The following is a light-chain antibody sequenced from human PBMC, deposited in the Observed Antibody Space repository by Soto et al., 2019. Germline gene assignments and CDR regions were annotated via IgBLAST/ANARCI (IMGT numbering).Light chain of an antibody. V-gene: IGLV2-8*01. CDR2: DVS. Sequence: QSVLTQPPSASGSPGQSVAISCTGTSSDVGGSDYVSWYLLHPGKAPKLMIYDVSERPSGVPDRFSGSKSGNTASLTISGLQAEDEADYYCSSFSSSSTLYVFGTGTKVTVL. CDR3: SSFSSSSTLYV. J-gene: IGLJ1*01. CDR1: SSDVGGSDY.